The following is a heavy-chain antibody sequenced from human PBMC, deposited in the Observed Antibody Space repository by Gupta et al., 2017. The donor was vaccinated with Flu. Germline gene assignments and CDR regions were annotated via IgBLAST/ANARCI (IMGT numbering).Heavy chain of an antibody. Sequence: EVLLLESGGGLVHHGGYRRLSGTASGFDFNSYEISWVRQAPGRGLEWVAFISSSAVTYYTDPVRCRVTISRDNANNLLDLQMSSLRGEDTAVYYCARGHWDNWGQGTLVTVSS. V-gene: IGHV3-48*03. CDR1: GFDFNSYE. CDR3: ARGHWDN. CDR2: ISSSAVT. J-gene: IGHJ4*02.